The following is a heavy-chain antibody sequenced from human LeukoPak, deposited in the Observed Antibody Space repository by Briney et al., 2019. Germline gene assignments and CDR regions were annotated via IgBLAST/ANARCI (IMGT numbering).Heavy chain of an antibody. CDR3: ARGYYDFWSGYYSYYYYYYMDV. Sequence: GGSLRLSCAASGFTFSSYAMSWVRQAPGKGLEWVSAISGSGGSTYYADSVKGRFTISRDNSKNSLYLQMNSLRAEDTAVYYCARGYYDFWSGYYSYYYYYYMDVWGKGTTVTVSS. V-gene: IGHV3-23*01. D-gene: IGHD3-3*01. CDR1: GFTFSSYA. J-gene: IGHJ6*03. CDR2: ISGSGGST.